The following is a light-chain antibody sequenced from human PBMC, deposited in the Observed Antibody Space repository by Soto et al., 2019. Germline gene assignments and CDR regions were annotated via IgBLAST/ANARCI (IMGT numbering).Light chain of an antibody. CDR3: QQSYSTT. CDR1: QTISNS. J-gene: IGKJ5*01. CDR2: GAS. Sequence: DIQMTQSPSSLSASVGDRVTITCRASQTISNSLNWYQQKPGKAPKLLIYGASTLQSGVPSRFSGSGSGTDFTLTISSLQPEDFATYYCQQSYSTTFGQGTRLEIK. V-gene: IGKV1-39*01.